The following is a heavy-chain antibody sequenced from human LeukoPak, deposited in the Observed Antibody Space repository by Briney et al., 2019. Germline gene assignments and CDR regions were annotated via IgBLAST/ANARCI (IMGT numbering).Heavy chain of an antibody. CDR1: GYTFTSYG. CDR2: ISYDGSNK. D-gene: IGHD6-19*01. J-gene: IGHJ4*02. CDR3: AKSGYSSGWSIDY. Sequence: SCKASGYTFTSYGMHWVRQAPGKGLEWVAVISYDGSNKYYADSVKGRFTISRDNSKNTLYLQMNSLRAEDTAVYYCAKSGYSSGWSIDYWGQGTLVTVSS. V-gene: IGHV3-30*18.